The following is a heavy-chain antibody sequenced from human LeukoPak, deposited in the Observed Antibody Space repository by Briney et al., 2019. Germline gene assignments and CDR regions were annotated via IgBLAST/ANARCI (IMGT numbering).Heavy chain of an antibody. CDR1: AFTFSTYA. V-gene: IGHV3-23*01. Sequence: GGSPRLSCAASAFTFSTYAMTWVRQPPGKGLWWVSAISGSSGNTFYADSVKGRFTISRDNSKNTLYLQMSSLRAEDTAIYYCAKPYYYNTSGYYWGQGTLVTVSS. CDR2: ISGSSGNT. J-gene: IGHJ4*02. D-gene: IGHD3-22*01. CDR3: AKPYYYNTSGYY.